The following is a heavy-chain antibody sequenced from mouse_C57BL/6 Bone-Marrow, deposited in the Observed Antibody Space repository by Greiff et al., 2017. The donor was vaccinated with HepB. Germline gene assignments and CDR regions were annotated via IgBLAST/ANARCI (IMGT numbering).Heavy chain of an antibody. J-gene: IGHJ1*03. CDR1: GYTFTSYW. CDR3: ARSGYYGSSGDWYFDV. Sequence: VQLKQPGAELVKPGASVKMSCKASGYTFTSYWITWVKQRPGHGLEWIGDIYPGSGSTNYNEKFKSKATLTVDTSSSTAYMQLSSLTSEDSAVYYWARSGYYGSSGDWYFDVWGTGTTVTVSS. D-gene: IGHD1-1*01. V-gene: IGHV1-55*01. CDR2: IYPGSGST.